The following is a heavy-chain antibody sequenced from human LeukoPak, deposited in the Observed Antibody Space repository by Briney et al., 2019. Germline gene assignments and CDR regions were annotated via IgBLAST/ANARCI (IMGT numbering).Heavy chain of an antibody. CDR2: TYYRSKWYN. V-gene: IGHV6-1*01. CDR1: GDILSSNSAA. CDR3: ARSKGGYGSGSYYKAEFDY. J-gene: IGHJ4*02. Sequence: SQTLSLTCALSGDILSSNSAAWNWIRQSPSRGLEWLGRTYYRSKWYNDYAVSVKSRITIKPGTSKNQFSLQLNSVTPEDTAVYDCARSKGGYGSGSYYKAEFDYWGQGTLVTVSS. D-gene: IGHD3-10*01.